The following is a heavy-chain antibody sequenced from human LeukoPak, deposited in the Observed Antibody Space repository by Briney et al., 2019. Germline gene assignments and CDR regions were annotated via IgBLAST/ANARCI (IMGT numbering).Heavy chain of an antibody. V-gene: IGHV1-46*01. D-gene: IGHD3-16*01. J-gene: IGHJ4*02. CDR2: ITPSGGST. Sequence: ASVTVSYKASGYTFTIYYIHWVRQAPGQGLEWMGIITPSGGSTGYAQKFQGRVTMTRHTSTSTVYMELSSLRSEDTASYYCSLDHNLAPYYWGQGTLVSVSS. CDR1: GYTFTIYY. CDR3: SLDHNLAPYY.